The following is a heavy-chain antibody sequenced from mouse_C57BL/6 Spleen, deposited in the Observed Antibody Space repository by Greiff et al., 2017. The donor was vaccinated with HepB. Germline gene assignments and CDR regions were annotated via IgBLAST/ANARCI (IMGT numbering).Heavy chain of an antibody. D-gene: IGHD1-1*01. J-gene: IGHJ4*01. V-gene: IGHV1-55*01. Sequence: VQLQESGAELVKPGASVKMSCKASGYTFTSYWITWVKQRPGQGLEWIGDIYPGSGSTNYNEKFKSKATLTVDTSSSTAYMQLSSLTSEDSAVYYCARTRYYGSSYYAMDYWGQGTSVTVSS. CDR1: GYTFTSYW. CDR2: IYPGSGST. CDR3: ARTRYYGSSYYAMDY.